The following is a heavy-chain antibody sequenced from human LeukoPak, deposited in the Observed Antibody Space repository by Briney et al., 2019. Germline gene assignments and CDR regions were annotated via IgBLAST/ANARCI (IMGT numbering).Heavy chain of an antibody. V-gene: IGHV1-69*05. CDR3: ARDSRMVRGVMNAFDY. D-gene: IGHD3-10*01. CDR1: GGTLSSYA. Sequence: GASVKVSCKASGGTLSSYAISWVRQAPGQGLEWMGRIIPIFGTANYAQKFQGRVTITTDESTSTAYMELSSLRSEDTAVYYCARDSRMVRGVMNAFDYWGQGTLVTVSS. CDR2: IIPIFGTA. J-gene: IGHJ4*02.